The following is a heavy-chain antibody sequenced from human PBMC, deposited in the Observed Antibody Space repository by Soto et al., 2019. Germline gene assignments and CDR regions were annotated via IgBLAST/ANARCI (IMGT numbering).Heavy chain of an antibody. D-gene: IGHD1-1*01. J-gene: IGHJ6*02. CDR3: AKDLRQGASGATVYGMDV. CDR2: ISADGNKR. V-gene: IGHV3-30*18. Sequence: QVQLMESGGGEVQPGASLRLSCVASGFRFSDYGMHCVRQAQGKGLEWVAVISADGNKRYYGDYVQGRLSMYRYNSKNTVYLQINSLRRDDTAFYYCAKDLRQGASGATVYGMDVWGPGTTVSVSS. CDR1: GFRFSDYG.